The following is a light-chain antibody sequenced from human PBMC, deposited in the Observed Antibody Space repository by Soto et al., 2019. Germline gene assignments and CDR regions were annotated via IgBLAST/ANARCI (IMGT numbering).Light chain of an antibody. CDR2: EVS. Sequence: QTPLTQPAYVSGSPGQSITIACTGTISDVGGYNYVSWYQQHPGKAPKLMIYEVSNRPSGVSNRFSGSKSGNTASLTISGLQADDEADYYCSSYTSSSTPYVFGTGTKVTVL. V-gene: IGLV2-14*01. J-gene: IGLJ1*01. CDR1: ISDVGGYNY. CDR3: SSYTSSSTPYV.